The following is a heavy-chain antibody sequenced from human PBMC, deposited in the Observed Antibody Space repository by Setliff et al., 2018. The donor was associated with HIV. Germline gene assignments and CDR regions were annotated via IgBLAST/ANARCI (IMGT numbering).Heavy chain of an antibody. Sequence: SETLSLTCTVSGGSFRSSRYYWGWIRQPQGKGLEWIGNIHYGGFFWYSPSLKSRVTISVDTSKNQFSLKLRSVTAADTAVYYCARPALGIGGGSRFDNWGQVTRVTVSS. D-gene: IGHD3-10*01. CDR3: ARPALGIGGGSRFDN. CDR2: IHYGGFF. V-gene: IGHV4-39*01. CDR1: GGSFRSSRYY. J-gene: IGHJ4*02.